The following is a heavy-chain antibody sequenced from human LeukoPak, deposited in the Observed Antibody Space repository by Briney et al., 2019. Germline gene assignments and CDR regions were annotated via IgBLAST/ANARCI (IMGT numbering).Heavy chain of an antibody. V-gene: IGHV3-20*04. D-gene: IGHD3-3*01. J-gene: IGHJ4*02. CDR3: AKDIGGRFSYYFDY. Sequence: AGGSLRLSCAASGFIFDDYGMSWVRQAPGKGLEWVSGINWNGGSTGYADSVKGRFTISRDNAKNSLYLQMNSLRAEDMALYYCAKDIGGRFSYYFDYWGQGTLVTVSS. CDR2: INWNGGST. CDR1: GFIFDDYG.